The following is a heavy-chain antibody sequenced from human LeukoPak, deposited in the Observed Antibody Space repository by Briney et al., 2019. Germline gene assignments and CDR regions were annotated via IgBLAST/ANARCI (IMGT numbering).Heavy chain of an antibody. V-gene: IGHV3-23*01. CDR2: ISGSGGST. Sequence: GGSLGLSCAASGFTFSSYDMSWVRQAPGKGLEWVSSISGSGGSTYYADSVKGRFTISRDNSKNTLYLQMNSLRAEDTAVYYCAKDLYCSSTSCYEAVYWGQGTLVTVSS. CDR1: GFTFSSYD. CDR3: AKDLYCSSTSCYEAVY. J-gene: IGHJ4*02. D-gene: IGHD2-2*01.